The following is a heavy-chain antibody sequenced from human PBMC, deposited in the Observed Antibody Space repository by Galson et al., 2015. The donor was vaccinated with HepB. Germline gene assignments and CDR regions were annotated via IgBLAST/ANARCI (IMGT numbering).Heavy chain of an antibody. V-gene: IGHV1-2*04. CDR3: ARESRIAARRRRDDAESFQH. Sequence: SVKVSCKASGYTFTGYYMHWVRQAPGQGLEWMGWINPNSGGTNYAQKFQGWVTMTRDTSISTAYMELSRLRSDDTAVYYCARESRIAARRRRDDAESFQHWGQGTLVTVSS. J-gene: IGHJ1*01. CDR2: INPNSGGT. CDR1: GYTFTGYY. D-gene: IGHD6-6*01.